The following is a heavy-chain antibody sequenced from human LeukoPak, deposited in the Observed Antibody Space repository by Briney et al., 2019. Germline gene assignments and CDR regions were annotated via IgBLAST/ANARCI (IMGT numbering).Heavy chain of an antibody. Sequence: ASVKVSCKASGGTFSSYAISWVRQAPGQGLEWMGGIIPIFGTANYAQKFQGRVTITADESTSTAYMELSSLRSEDTAVYYCARGDVLEWLLFDYWGQGTLVTVSS. CDR1: GGTFSSYA. D-gene: IGHD3-3*01. V-gene: IGHV1-69*13. J-gene: IGHJ4*02. CDR2: IIPIFGTA. CDR3: ARGDVLEWLLFDY.